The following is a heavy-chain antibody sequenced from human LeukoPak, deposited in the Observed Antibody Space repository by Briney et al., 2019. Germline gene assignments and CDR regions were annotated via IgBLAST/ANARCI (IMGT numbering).Heavy chain of an antibody. CDR3: ARHSGASLRYYFDY. J-gene: IGHJ4*02. V-gene: IGHV4-38-2*01. Sequence: SETLSLTCAVSGYSISSGYYWGWVRQPPEKGLECIGSIYHSGSTYYNPSLKSRVTMSVDTSKNQFSLKLSSVTAADTAVYYCARHSGASLRYYFDYWGQGNLATVSS. CDR1: GYSISSGYY. CDR2: IYHSGST. D-gene: IGHD2-2*01.